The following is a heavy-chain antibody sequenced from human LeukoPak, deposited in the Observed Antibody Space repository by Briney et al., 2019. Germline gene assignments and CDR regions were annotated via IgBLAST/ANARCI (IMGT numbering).Heavy chain of an antibody. CDR2: IKSDGSST. J-gene: IGHJ3*01. V-gene: IGHV3-74*01. CDR3: EREFTVGPTQTDAFDV. D-gene: IGHD1-26*01. CDR1: GFTLSSYW. Sequence: PGGSLRLSCAASGFTLSSYWMHWVRQVPGKGPLWVSRIKSDGSSTSYADSVKGRFTISRDNAKNTLYLQMNGLRVEATAIYYCEREFTVGPTQTDAFDVWGQGTMVTVSS.